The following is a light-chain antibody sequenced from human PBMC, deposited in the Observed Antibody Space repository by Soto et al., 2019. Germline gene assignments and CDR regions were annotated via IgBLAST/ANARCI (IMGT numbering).Light chain of an antibody. CDR1: QGISSY. V-gene: IGKV1-9*01. CDR3: QQYYDFRT. Sequence: DVQLTQSPSFLSASVGDRVTITCRASQGISSYLAWYQQKPGKAPNLLIYSASTLQSGVPSRFSGSESGSEFTLTISSLQPEDFGTYYCQQYYDFRTFGQGTKVEI. CDR2: SAS. J-gene: IGKJ1*01.